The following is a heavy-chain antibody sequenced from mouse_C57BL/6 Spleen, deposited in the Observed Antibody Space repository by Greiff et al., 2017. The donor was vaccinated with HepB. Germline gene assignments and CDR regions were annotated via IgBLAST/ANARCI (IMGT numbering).Heavy chain of an antibody. V-gene: IGHV1-69*01. Sequence: VQLQQSGAELVMPGASVKLSCKASGYTFTSYWMHWVKQRPGQGLEWIGEIDPSDSYTNYNQKFKGKSTLTVDKSSSTAYMQLSSLTSEDSAVYYCARDGGSSYGVDYWGQGTTLTVSS. CDR2: IDPSDSYT. J-gene: IGHJ2*01. CDR3: ARDGGSSYGVDY. CDR1: GYTFTSYW. D-gene: IGHD1-1*01.